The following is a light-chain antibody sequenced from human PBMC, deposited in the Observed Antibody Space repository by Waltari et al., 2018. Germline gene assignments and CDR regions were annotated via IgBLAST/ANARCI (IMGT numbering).Light chain of an antibody. Sequence: QSALPQPASVSGSPGQSITFSCTGTSIDIGTYNSVSWYQSHPGKAPKLMIYDVRKRPSGVSNRFSGSKSGNAASLTISGLQAEDEAYYYCSSYTVNTTLVFGGGTKLTVL. V-gene: IGLV2-14*03. CDR1: SIDIGTYNS. CDR2: DVR. J-gene: IGLJ3*02. CDR3: SSYTVNTTLV.